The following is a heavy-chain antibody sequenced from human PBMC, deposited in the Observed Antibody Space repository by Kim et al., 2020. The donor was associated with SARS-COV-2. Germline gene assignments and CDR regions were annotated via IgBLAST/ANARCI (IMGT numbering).Heavy chain of an antibody. V-gene: IGHV3-23*01. CDR2: ITATGDDA. CDR3: AAESTLVRGIITFYNYFMDV. J-gene: IGHJ6*03. Sequence: GGSLRLSCAASGITFSSRAMTWVRQAPGKGLEWVSTITATGDDAHYADSVKGRFSISRDNSKNTLYLQMNSLRAEDTGLYYCAAESTLVRGIITFYNYFMDVWGKGTMVTVSS. D-gene: IGHD3-10*01. CDR1: GITFSSRA.